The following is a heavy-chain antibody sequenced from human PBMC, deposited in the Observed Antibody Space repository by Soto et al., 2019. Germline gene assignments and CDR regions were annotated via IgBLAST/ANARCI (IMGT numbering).Heavy chain of an antibody. J-gene: IGHJ4*02. V-gene: IGHV3-23*01. CDR3: AKRGRGGYGSGYFDY. D-gene: IGHD3-10*01. CDR2: ISGSGGST. CDR1: GFTFSSYA. Sequence: VQLLESGGGLVQPGGSLRLSCAASGFTFSSYAMSWVRQAPGKGLEWVSAISGSGGSTYYADSVKGRFTISRDNSNHALYLQMNSLRAEDTAVYYFAKRGRGGYGSGYFDYWGQGTLVTVSS.